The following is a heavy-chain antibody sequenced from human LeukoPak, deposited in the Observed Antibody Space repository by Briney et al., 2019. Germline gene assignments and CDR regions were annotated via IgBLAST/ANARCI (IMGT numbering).Heavy chain of an antibody. CDR3: AKGHSSGYHIIDY. CDR1: GFTFSSYA. D-gene: IGHD6-19*01. Sequence: GGSLRLSCAASGFTFSSYAMSWVRQAPGKGLEWVSAISGSGGSTYYADSVKGRLTISRDNSKSTLYLQMNSLRAEDTAVYYCAKGHSSGYHIIDYWGQGTLVTVSS. V-gene: IGHV3-23*01. J-gene: IGHJ4*02. CDR2: ISGSGGST.